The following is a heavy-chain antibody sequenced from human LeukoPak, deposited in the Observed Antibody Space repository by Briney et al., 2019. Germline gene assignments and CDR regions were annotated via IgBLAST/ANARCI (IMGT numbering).Heavy chain of an antibody. Sequence: ALVKVSCQACNYTFTSYGISGVRQAPGKGREWMAWISHYNGRTLYSEKLQGRVTITRDTSASTAYMEPSSLRSEDTAVYYCARVRTAAAGCFDYWGQGTLVTVSS. J-gene: IGHJ4*02. CDR2: ISHYNGRT. V-gene: IGHV1-18*01. CDR3: ARVRTAAAGCFDY. CDR1: NYTFTSYG. D-gene: IGHD6-13*01.